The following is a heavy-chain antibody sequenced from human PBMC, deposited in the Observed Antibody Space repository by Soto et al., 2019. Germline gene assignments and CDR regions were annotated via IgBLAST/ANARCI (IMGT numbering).Heavy chain of an antibody. J-gene: IGHJ5*02. Sequence: SETLSLTCTVSCGSISSGGYYWSWIRQHPGKGLEWIGYIYYSGSTYYNPSLKSRVTISVDTSKNQFSLKLSSVTAADTAVYYCARAVTSSWWFDPWGQGTLVTVSS. CDR2: IYYSGST. CDR1: CGSISSGGYY. V-gene: IGHV4-31*03. CDR3: ARAVTSSWWFDP. D-gene: IGHD6-6*01.